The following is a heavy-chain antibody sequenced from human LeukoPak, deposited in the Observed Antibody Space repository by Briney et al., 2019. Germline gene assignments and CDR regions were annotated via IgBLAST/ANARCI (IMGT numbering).Heavy chain of an antibody. Sequence: GGSLRLSCAASGFTFSSYAMSWVRQAPGKGLEWVSSLSGSGGSTYYADSVKGRFSISRDNSKNTLYLQMNGLRAEDTATYYCASLSSGWYFDYWGQGTLVTVSS. CDR1: GFTFSSYA. D-gene: IGHD6-19*01. CDR3: ASLSSGWYFDY. J-gene: IGHJ4*02. CDR2: LSGSGGST. V-gene: IGHV3-23*01.